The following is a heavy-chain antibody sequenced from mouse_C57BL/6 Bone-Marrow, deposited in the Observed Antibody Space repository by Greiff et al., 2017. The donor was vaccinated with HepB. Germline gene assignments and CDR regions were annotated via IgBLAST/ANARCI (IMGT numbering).Heavy chain of an antibody. CDR2: IYPGSGST. D-gene: IGHD2-4*01. CDR1: GYTFTSYW. CDR3: ARKDYDGRHFDD. Sequence: QVQLQQPGAELVKPGASVKMSCKASGYTFTSYWITWVKQRPGQGLEWIGDIYPGSGSTNYNEKFKSKATLTVDTSSSTAYMQLSSLTSEDSAVYYCARKDYDGRHFDDWGQGTTLTVSS. V-gene: IGHV1-55*01. J-gene: IGHJ2*01.